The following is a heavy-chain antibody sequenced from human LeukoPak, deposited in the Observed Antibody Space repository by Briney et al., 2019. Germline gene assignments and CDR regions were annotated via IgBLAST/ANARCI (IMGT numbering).Heavy chain of an antibody. V-gene: IGHV3-23*01. J-gene: IGHJ3*02. CDR3: AKGPKRYNILTGYFVIETAFDI. Sequence: GGSLRLSCAASGFTFSSYGMTWVRQAPGKGLEWVSVITYSSDTTYYADSVKGRFTISRDNSKNTLYLQMNSLRAEDTAVYYCAKGPKRYNILTGYFVIETAFDIWGQETMVTVSS. CDR1: GFTFSSYG. CDR2: ITYSSDTT. D-gene: IGHD3-9*01.